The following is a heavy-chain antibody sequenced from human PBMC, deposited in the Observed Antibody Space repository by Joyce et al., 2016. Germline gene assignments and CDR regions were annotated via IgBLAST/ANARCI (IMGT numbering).Heavy chain of an antibody. CDR3: ARGGISYYYAMDV. V-gene: IGHV3-21*01. D-gene: IGHD3-16*01. J-gene: IGHJ6*02. CDR1: GSTFSSSS. CDR2: ISATSYYI. Sequence: QLVESGGGVVKAGGSLRLSCEASGSTFSSSSMSWFRQAPGKGLEWVAAISATSYYIFHAETVRGRFTVSRDNAKKTLYLQMNSLRAEDSAVFYRARGGISYYYAMDVWGQGTTVTVSS.